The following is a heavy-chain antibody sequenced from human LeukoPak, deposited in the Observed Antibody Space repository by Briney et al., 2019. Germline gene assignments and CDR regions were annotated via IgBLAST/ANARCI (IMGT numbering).Heavy chain of an antibody. CDR1: GLTFSSYS. CDR3: ARDLFYDSSGYYARGAFDI. V-gene: IGHV3-21*01. Sequence: PGGSLRLSCAASGLTFSSYSMNWVRQAPGKGLEWVSSISSSSSYIYYEDAVKGRFTISRDNAKNSLYLQMNSLRAEDTAVYYCARDLFYDSSGYYARGAFDIWGQGTMVTVSS. J-gene: IGHJ3*02. D-gene: IGHD3-22*01. CDR2: ISSSSSYI.